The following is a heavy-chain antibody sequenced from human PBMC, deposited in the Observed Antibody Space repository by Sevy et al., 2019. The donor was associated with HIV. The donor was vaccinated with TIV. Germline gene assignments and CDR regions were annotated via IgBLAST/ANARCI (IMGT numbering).Heavy chain of an antibody. J-gene: IGHJ4*02. CDR3: ARDLEFYDYGDYGPAFMPDY. D-gene: IGHD4-17*01. CDR2: MWFDGSNT. CDR1: GFTFSTYG. Sequence: GGSLRLSCAASGFTFSTYGMHWVRQAPGKGLEWVAVMWFDGSNTYYADSVKGRFTISRDIAKNTLHLQMNSLRGEDTAVYYCARDLEFYDYGDYGPAFMPDYWGQGTLVIVSS. V-gene: IGHV3-33*01.